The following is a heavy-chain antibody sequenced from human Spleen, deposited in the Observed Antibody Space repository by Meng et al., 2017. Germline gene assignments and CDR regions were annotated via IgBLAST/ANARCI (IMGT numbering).Heavy chain of an antibody. CDR3: ARGSPTYRTVEASFFEY. V-gene: IGHV1-69*01. Sequence: QVQLVQSGAEVKKPGSSVKVSCKASGGTSSSVITWVRQAPGQGLEWMGGIIPVFGTLTYAQKFQGRVTITADEPTNTVYMELTSLISEDTAVYYCARGSPTYRTVEASFFEYWGQGTLVTVSS. CDR2: IIPVFGTL. CDR1: GGTSSSV. J-gene: IGHJ4*02. D-gene: IGHD1-26*01.